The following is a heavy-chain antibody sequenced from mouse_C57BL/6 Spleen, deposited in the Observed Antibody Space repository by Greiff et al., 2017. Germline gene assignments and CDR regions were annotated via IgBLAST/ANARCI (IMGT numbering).Heavy chain of an antibody. J-gene: IGHJ4*01. CDR2: IHPNSGST. V-gene: IGHV1-64*01. CDR1: GYTFTSYW. Sequence: VQLQQPGAELVKPGASVKLSCKASGYTFTSYWMHWVKQRPGQGLEWIGMIHPNSGSTNYNEKFKSKATLTVDKSSSTAYMQLSSLTSEDSAVYYCARRTEGDAMDYWGQGTSVTVSS. CDR3: ARRTEGDAMDY.